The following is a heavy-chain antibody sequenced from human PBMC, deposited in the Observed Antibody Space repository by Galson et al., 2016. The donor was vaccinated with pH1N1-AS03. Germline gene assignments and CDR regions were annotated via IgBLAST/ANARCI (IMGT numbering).Heavy chain of an antibody. D-gene: IGHD2-15*01. CDR2: IIGSGENT. V-gene: IGHV3-23*01. Sequence: SLRLSCAASEFSFSRFAVAWVRQAPGKGLEWVPSIIGSGENTWYAESAKGRLTISRDNSKNTLYLQLNSLRAEDTALYYCAKGSGYCSDATCYRFDRWGQGTLVTVSS. CDR3: AKGSGYCSDATCYRFDR. J-gene: IGHJ4*02. CDR1: EFSFSRFA.